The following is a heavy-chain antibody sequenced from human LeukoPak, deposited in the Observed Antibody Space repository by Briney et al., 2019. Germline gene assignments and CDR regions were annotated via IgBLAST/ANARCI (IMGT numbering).Heavy chain of an antibody. CDR1: EFTFSNYW. CDR2: IDSDGSST. D-gene: IGHD3-3*01. Sequence: GGSLRLSCVASEFTFSNYWMHWVRQAPGKGLVWVSRIDSDGSSTTYADSVKGRFTISRDNAKNTLYLQMNGLTAEDTAVYYCARGFTIFGVVNDAFDIWGQGTMVTVSS. J-gene: IGHJ3*02. V-gene: IGHV3-74*01. CDR3: ARGFTIFGVVNDAFDI.